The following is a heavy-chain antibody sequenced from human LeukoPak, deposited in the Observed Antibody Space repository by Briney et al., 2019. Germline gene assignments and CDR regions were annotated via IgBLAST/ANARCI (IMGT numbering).Heavy chain of an antibody. CDR1: GGSMSSYY. J-gene: IGHJ4*02. Sequence: SETLSLTCTGSGGSMSSYYWSWIRQPPGKGLEWIGYIYYSGSTNYNPSLKSRVTISVDTSKNQFTLKLSPVTAADTAVYYCARGRYGWLPFDYWGQGTLVTVSS. CDR2: IYYSGST. CDR3: ARGRYGWLPFDY. D-gene: IGHD3-16*01. V-gene: IGHV4-59*01.